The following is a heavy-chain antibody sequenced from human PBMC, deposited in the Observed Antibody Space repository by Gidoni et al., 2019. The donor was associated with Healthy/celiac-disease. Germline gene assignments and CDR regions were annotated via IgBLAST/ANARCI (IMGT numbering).Heavy chain of an antibody. Sequence: QVQLQESGPGLVKPSETLSLTCTVSGGSISSYYWSWLRQPPGKGLEWIGYIYYSGSTNYNPTLKSRVTISVDTSKNQCSLKLSSGTAADTAVYYCARATGYCSGGSCYGARNYYGMDVWGQGTTVTVSS. CDR3: ARATGYCSGGSCYGARNYYGMDV. J-gene: IGHJ6*02. V-gene: IGHV4-59*01. CDR2: IYYSGST. D-gene: IGHD2-15*01. CDR1: GGSISSYY.